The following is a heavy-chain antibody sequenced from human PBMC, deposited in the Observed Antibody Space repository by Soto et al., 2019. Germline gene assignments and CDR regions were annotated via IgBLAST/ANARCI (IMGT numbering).Heavy chain of an antibody. CDR2: ISYDGSNK. CDR1: AFTFSSYG. CDR3: AKERGLYDFWSGMDG. Sequence: GGSLRLSCGASAFTFSSYGIHWVLQAPGKGLEWVAVISYDGSNKYYADSVKGRFTISRDNSKNTLYLQMNSLRAEDTAVYYCAKERGLYDFWSGMDGWGQGTTVTVCS. D-gene: IGHD3-3*01. J-gene: IGHJ6*02. V-gene: IGHV3-30*18.